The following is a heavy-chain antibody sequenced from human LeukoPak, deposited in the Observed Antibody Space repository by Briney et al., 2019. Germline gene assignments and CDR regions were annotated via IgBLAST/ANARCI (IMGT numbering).Heavy chain of an antibody. CDR2: ISAYNGNT. CDR3: ARGDWRSSSWYPFYYYGMDV. Sequence: ASVKVSCKASGYTFTGYGISWVRQAPGQGLEWMGWISAYNGNTNYAQKLQGRVTMTTDTSTSTAYMELSSLRSEDTAVYYCARGDWRSSSWYPFYYYGMDVWGQGTTVTVSS. J-gene: IGHJ6*02. D-gene: IGHD6-13*01. CDR1: GYTFTGYG. V-gene: IGHV1-18*01.